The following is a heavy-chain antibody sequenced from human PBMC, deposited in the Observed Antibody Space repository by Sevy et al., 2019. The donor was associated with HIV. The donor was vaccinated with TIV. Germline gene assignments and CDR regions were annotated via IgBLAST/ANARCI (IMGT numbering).Heavy chain of an antibody. CDR2: ISGRGGKR. V-gene: IGHV3-23*01. CDR1: GFTFSNYG. CDR3: ARRGNYYVDALDF. Sequence: GESLKISCAAFGFTFSNYGMTWVRQAPGKGLEWVSSISGRGGKRYKADSVKGRFTISRDNSKNTLYLQMNSLRAEDTAVYYCARRGNYYVDALDFWGQGTVVTVSS. D-gene: IGHD3-10*02. J-gene: IGHJ3*01.